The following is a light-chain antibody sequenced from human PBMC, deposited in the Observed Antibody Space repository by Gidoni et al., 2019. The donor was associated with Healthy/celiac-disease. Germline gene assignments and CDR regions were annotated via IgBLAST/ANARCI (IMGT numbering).Light chain of an antibody. J-gene: IGKJ3*01. CDR2: GAS. CDR3: QQYGSSPGFT. CDR1: QSVSSSY. Sequence: EIVLTQSPGTLSLSPGERATLSGRASQSVSSSYLAWYQQKPGQAPRLLIYGASSRATGIPDRFSGSGSGTDFTLTISRLEPEDFAVYYCQQYGSSPGFTFGPGTKVEIK. V-gene: IGKV3-20*01.